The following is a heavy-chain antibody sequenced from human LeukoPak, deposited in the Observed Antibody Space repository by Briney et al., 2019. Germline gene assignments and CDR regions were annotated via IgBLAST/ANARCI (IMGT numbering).Heavy chain of an antibody. J-gene: IGHJ4*02. CDR2: IYYSGST. Sequence: SETLSLTCTISGGSITGSSYYWGWIRQSPGKGLEWIGDIYYSGSTYYNSSLKSRVTISIDTSKNHFSLRLTSVTASDTAVYFCTRGSYDVLTGRSTLGEYWGQGTLVAVSS. D-gene: IGHD3-9*01. CDR1: GGSITGSSYY. V-gene: IGHV4-39*02. CDR3: TRGSYDVLTGRSTLGEY.